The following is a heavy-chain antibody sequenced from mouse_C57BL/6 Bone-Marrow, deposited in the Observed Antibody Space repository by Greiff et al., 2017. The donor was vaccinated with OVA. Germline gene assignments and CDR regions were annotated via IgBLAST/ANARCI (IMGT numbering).Heavy chain of an antibody. J-gene: IGHJ3*01. CDR1: GYAFTNYL. CDR2: INPGSGGT. D-gene: IGHD1-1*01. CDR3: ARHGSSLAWFAY. V-gene: IGHV1-54*01. Sequence: QVQLQQSGAELVRPGTSVKVSCKASGYAFTNYLIEWVKQRPGQGLEWIGVINPGSGGTNYNEKFKGKATLTAEKSSSTAYMQLSSLTSEDSAVYFCARHGSSLAWFAYWGQGTLVTVSA.